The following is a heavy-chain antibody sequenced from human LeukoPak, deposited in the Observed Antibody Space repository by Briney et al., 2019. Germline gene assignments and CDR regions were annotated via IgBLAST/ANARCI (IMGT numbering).Heavy chain of an antibody. D-gene: IGHD3-16*01. V-gene: IGHV4-59*01. CDR3: TRGAGWLIDY. CDR2: FHNSGTS. CDR1: DDSISDYY. Sequence: SETLSLTCTVSDDSISDYYRGWIRQPPGKGLEWIGYFHNSGTSTYNPSLKSRVTISADTSKDQFSLKLNSLTTADTAVYYCTRGAGWLIDYWGQGILVTVSS. J-gene: IGHJ4*02.